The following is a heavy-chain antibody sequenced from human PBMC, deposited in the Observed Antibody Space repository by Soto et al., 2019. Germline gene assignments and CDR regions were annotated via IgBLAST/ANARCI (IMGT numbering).Heavy chain of an antibody. D-gene: IGHD3-16*02. V-gene: IGHV3-7*01. J-gene: IGHJ4*02. CDR1: KFTFGDYW. CDR3: ASLSYGQLKYFDN. CDR2: IKQDGSDR. Sequence: GGSLRLSXAVPKFTFGDYWMSWVRQAPGKGLEWVSNIKQDGSDRNYADSVKGRFTISRDNAGNSMYLQMNSLRAEDTAVYYCASLSYGQLKYFDNWGQGALVTVSS.